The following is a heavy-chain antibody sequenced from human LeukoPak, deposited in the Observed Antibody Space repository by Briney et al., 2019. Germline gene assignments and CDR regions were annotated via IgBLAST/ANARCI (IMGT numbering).Heavy chain of an antibody. CDR1: GYTFTSYG. V-gene: IGHV1-18*01. CDR2: ISAYNGNT. J-gene: IGHJ4*02. D-gene: IGHD2-2*02. CDR3: ARRGGYCSSTSFYMLPGFDY. Sequence: ASVKVSCKASGYTFTSYGISWVRQAPGQGLEWMGWISAYNGNTNYAQKLQGRVTMTTDTSTSTAYMELRSLRSDDTAVYYCARRGGYCSSTSFYMLPGFDYWGQGTLVTVSS.